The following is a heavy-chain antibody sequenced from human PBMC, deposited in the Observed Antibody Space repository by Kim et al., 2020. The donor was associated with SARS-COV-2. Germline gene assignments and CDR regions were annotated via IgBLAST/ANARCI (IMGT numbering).Heavy chain of an antibody. Sequence: GGSLRLSCAASGFTFSSYAMHWVRQAPGKGLEWVAVISYDGSNKYYADSVKGRFTISRDNSKNTLYLQMNSLRAEDTAVYYCAREGDFGVVIFAFDIWGQGTMVTVSS. J-gene: IGHJ3*02. CDR1: GFTFSSYA. CDR3: AREGDFGVVIFAFDI. CDR2: ISYDGSNK. D-gene: IGHD3-3*01. V-gene: IGHV3-30-3*01.